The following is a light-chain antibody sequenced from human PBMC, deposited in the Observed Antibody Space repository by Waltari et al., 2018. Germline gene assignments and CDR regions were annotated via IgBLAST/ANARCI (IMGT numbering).Light chain of an antibody. Sequence: EIVLTQSPATLSLSPGERAPHSCRASQSVYNYLAWYQQKPGQAPRLLIYDASKRATGIPARFSGSGFGTDFTVTISSLEPEDSAVYYCQQRSNWPLTFGGGTKVEIK. J-gene: IGKJ4*01. V-gene: IGKV3-11*01. CDR1: QSVYNY. CDR3: QQRSNWPLT. CDR2: DAS.